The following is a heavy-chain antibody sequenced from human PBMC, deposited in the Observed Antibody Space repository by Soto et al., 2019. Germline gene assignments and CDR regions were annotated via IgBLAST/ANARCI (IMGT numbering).Heavy chain of an antibody. CDR1: GFSFSSYW. D-gene: IGHD3-9*01. V-gene: IGHV3-74*01. Sequence: EVQLVESGGGLVQPGGSLRLSCADSGFSFSSYWMHWVHQGPGKGLVWVSRINTDGSSTNYADSVKGRFTISRDNAKNTLYLQMNSLRAEDTAVYYCARSPGGYYIDWGQGTMVTVSS. CDR3: ARSPGGYYID. CDR2: INTDGSST. J-gene: IGHJ3*01.